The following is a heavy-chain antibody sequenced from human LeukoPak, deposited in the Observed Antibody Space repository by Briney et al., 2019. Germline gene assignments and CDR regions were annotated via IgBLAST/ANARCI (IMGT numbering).Heavy chain of an antibody. J-gene: IGHJ6*03. Sequence: GALRLSCAASGFTFSSYGMHWVRQAPGKGLEWVAFIRYDGSNKYYADSVKGRFTISRDNSKNTLYLQMNSLRAEDTAVYYCAREGRWLVPPDYYYYMDVWGKGTTVTVSS. V-gene: IGHV3-30*02. CDR1: GFTFSSYG. CDR2: IRYDGSNK. CDR3: AREGRWLVPPDYYYYMDV. D-gene: IGHD6-19*01.